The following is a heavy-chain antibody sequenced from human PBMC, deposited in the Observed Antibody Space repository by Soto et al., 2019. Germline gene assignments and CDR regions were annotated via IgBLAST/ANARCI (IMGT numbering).Heavy chain of an antibody. Sequence: ASVKVSCKASGYTFTGYYMHWVRQAPGQGLEWMGWINPNSGGTNYAQKFQGWVTMTRDTSISTAYMELSRLRSDDTAVYYCARGITYGDYVNGIDYWGQGTLVTVSS. CDR3: ARGITYGDYVNGIDY. V-gene: IGHV1-2*04. CDR1: GYTFTGYY. CDR2: INPNSGGT. D-gene: IGHD4-17*01. J-gene: IGHJ4*02.